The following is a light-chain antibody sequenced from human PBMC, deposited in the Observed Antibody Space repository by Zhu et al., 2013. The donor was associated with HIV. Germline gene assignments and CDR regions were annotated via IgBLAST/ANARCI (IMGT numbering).Light chain of an antibody. CDR2: GAS. CDR1: QSVYSN. J-gene: IGKJ1*01. Sequence: ETVMTQSPATLSGSPGDRVILYCGASQSVYSNLAWYQHKPGQPPRLLIYGASTRATGIPDRFNGSGSGTDFTLXITRLEPEDFAVYYCQQYGNSPRTFGQGTKVEIK. V-gene: IGKV3-20*01. CDR3: QQYGNSPRT.